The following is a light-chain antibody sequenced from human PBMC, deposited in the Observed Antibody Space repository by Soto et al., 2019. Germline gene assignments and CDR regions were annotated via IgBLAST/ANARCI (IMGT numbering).Light chain of an antibody. CDR2: GAS. CDR1: QSVGSN. Sequence: DIVMTQSPATLSVSPGERATLSCRASQSVGSNLAWYQQKPGQAPRLLIYGASTRATGIPARFSGSGSGTEFTLTISSLQSEDFAVYYCQQYNNWPPGTFGQGTKLEIK. CDR3: QQYNNWPPGT. J-gene: IGKJ2*01. V-gene: IGKV3-15*01.